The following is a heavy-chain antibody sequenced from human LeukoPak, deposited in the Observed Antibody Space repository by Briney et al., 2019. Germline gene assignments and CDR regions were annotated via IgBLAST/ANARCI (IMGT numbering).Heavy chain of an antibody. D-gene: IGHD1-26*01. Sequence: SETLSLTCTVSGGSISSYYWSWIRQPPGKGLEWIGYIYTSGSTNYNPSLKSRVTISVDTSKNQFSLKLSSVTAADTAVYCCARRQATTSYAFDIWGQGTMVTVSS. J-gene: IGHJ3*02. V-gene: IGHV4-4*09. CDR1: GGSISSYY. CDR3: ARRQATTSYAFDI. CDR2: IYTSGST.